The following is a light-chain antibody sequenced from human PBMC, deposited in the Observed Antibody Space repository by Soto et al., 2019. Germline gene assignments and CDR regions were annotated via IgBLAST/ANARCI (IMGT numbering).Light chain of an antibody. CDR2: DVN. CDR3: SSYTTNNTPV. V-gene: IGLV2-14*03. Sequence: QSALTQAASVSGSHGQSITISCTGTSSDVSGYTYVSWYQQHPGKAPKLLIYDVNNWPSGVSNRFSGSQSGNTASLTISGLQPEDEADYYCSSYTTNNTPVFGGGTKLTVL. J-gene: IGLJ2*01. CDR1: SSDVSGYTY.